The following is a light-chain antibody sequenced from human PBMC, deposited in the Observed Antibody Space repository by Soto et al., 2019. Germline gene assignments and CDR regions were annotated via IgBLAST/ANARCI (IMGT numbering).Light chain of an antibody. V-gene: IGLV4-69*01. J-gene: IGLJ3*02. CDR1: SGHSSYA. Sequence: QPVLTQSPSASASLGASVKLTCTLSSGHSSYAIAWYQQQPEKGPRYLMNLNSDGSHSKGDGIPDRFSGSSSGAEHYLTISSLQSEDDADYYCQTWGTGAWVFGGGTKLTVL. CDR3: QTWGTGAWV. CDR2: LNSDGSH.